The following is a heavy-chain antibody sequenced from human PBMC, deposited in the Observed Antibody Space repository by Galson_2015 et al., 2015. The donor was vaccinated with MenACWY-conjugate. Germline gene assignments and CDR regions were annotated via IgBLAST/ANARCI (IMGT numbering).Heavy chain of an antibody. CDR1: GASVTSGSYY. Sequence: SETLSLTCSVSGASVTSGSYYWSWIRQPPGKGLEWIGYIYYSGSTNYNPSLKSRVTISVDTSKNQFSLKMSSVTPADTAVYYCARDNGYSYGRPFDYRGQGTLVTVSS. CDR3: ARDNGYSYGRPFDY. CDR2: IYYSGST. V-gene: IGHV4-61*01. J-gene: IGHJ4*02. D-gene: IGHD5-18*01.